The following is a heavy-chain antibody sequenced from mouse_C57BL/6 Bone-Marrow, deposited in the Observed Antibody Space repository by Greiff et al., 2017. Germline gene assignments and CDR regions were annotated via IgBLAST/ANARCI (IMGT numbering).Heavy chain of an antibody. J-gene: IGHJ2*01. Sequence: EVQLVESGGDLVKPGGSLKLSCAASGFTFSSYGMSWVRQTPDKRLEWVATISSGGSYTYYPDSVKGRFTISRDNAKNTLYLQISSLKSEDTAMYYCARRVTGTDVDYWGQGTTLTVSS. V-gene: IGHV5-6*01. CDR1: GFTFSSYG. CDR3: ARRVTGTDVDY. D-gene: IGHD4-1*01. CDR2: ISSGGSYT.